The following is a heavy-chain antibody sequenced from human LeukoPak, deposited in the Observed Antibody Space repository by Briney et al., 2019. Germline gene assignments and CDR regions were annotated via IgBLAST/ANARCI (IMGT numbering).Heavy chain of an antibody. J-gene: IGHJ5*02. Sequence: ASVKVSCKASGFTLNAYNIHWVRQAPGQGLEWMGWINPKSGGANYAQKFQGRVTMTWDTSISTAYMELSRLRSDDTAVYYCARLGSGGSRPFDPWGQGTLVTVSS. CDR1: GFTLNAYN. V-gene: IGHV1-2*02. D-gene: IGHD2-15*01. CDR3: ARLGSGGSRPFDP. CDR2: INPKSGGA.